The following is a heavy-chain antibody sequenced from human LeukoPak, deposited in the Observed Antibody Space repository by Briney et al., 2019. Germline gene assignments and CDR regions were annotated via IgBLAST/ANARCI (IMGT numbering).Heavy chain of an antibody. Sequence: ASVKVSCKASGYTFTDNYMHWVRQAPGQGLEWMGWINPYSGGTVYAQKFQGRVTMTRDTSISTAYMELSRLRSDDAAVYYCARDAIAAAGTQLPYYYYYMDVWGKGTTVTISS. CDR2: INPYSGGT. CDR3: ARDAIAAAGTQLPYYYYYMDV. CDR1: GYTFTDNY. D-gene: IGHD6-13*01. J-gene: IGHJ6*03. V-gene: IGHV1-2*02.